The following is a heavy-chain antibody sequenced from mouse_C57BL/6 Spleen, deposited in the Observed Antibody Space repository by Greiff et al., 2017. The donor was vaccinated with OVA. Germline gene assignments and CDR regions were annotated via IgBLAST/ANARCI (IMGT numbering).Heavy chain of an antibody. CDR1: GYTFTDYY. CDR2: INPNNGGT. CDR3: AREKLGLLDY. D-gene: IGHD4-1*01. V-gene: IGHV1-26*01. J-gene: IGHJ2*01. Sequence: EVQLQQSGPELVKPGASVKISCKASGYTFTDYYMNWVKQSHGKSLEWIGDINPNNGGTSYNQKFKGKATLTVDKSSSTAYMELRSLTSEDSAVYYCAREKLGLLDYWGQGTTLTVSS.